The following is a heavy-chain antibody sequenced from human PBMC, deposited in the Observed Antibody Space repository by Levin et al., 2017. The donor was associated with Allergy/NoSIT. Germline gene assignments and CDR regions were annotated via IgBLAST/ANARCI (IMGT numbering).Heavy chain of an antibody. CDR1: GFTFSNAW. Sequence: GESLKISCAASGFTFSNAWMSWVRQAPGKGLEWVGRIKSKTDGGTTDYAAPVKGRFTISRDDSKNTLYLQMNSLKTEDTAVYYCTTDFGYCSGGSCYYYYGMDVWGQGTTVTVSS. V-gene: IGHV3-15*01. CDR2: IKSKTDGGTT. D-gene: IGHD2-15*01. CDR3: TTDFGYCSGGSCYYYYGMDV. J-gene: IGHJ6*02.